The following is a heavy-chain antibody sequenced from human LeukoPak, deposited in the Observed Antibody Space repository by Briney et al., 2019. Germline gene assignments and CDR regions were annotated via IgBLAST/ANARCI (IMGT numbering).Heavy chain of an antibody. D-gene: IGHD3-22*01. J-gene: IGHJ4*02. CDR2: ISSSSSTI. CDR3: ARDVPTYYYDSSGYWLDY. V-gene: IGHV3-48*04. CDR1: GFTFSSYS. Sequence: GGSLRLSCAASGFTFSSYSMNWVRQAPGKGLEWVSYISSSSSTIYYADSVKGRFTISRDNAKNSLYLQMNSLRAEDTAVYYCARDVPTYYYDSSGYWLDYWGQGTLVTVSS.